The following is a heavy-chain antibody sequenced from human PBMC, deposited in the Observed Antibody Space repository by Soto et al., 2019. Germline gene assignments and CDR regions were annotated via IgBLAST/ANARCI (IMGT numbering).Heavy chain of an antibody. CDR1: GGSISSYY. CDR3: ARRYGDAVDF. D-gene: IGHD4-17*01. V-gene: IGHV4-59*01. J-gene: IGHJ4*02. Sequence: QVQLQESGPGLERPSETLSLTCTVSGGSISSYYWSWIRQPPGKGLEWIGYIYYSGSTNYNPSLKSRVTISVDTSKNQFSLKLSSVTAADTAVYYCARRYGDAVDFWGQGTLVTVSS. CDR2: IYYSGST.